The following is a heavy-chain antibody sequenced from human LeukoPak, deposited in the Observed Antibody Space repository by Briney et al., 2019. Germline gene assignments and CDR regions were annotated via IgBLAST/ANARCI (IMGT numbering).Heavy chain of an antibody. J-gene: IGHJ4*02. CDR1: SGSISSYY. CDR3: ASDSGYGGYDY. Sequence: KASETLSLTCTVSSGSISSYYWSWIRQPPGKGLEWIGYIYYSGSTNYNPSLKSRVTISVDTSKNQFSLKLSSVTAADTAVYFCASDSGYGGYDYWGQGTLVTVSS. V-gene: IGHV4-59*08. D-gene: IGHD5-12*01. CDR2: IYYSGST.